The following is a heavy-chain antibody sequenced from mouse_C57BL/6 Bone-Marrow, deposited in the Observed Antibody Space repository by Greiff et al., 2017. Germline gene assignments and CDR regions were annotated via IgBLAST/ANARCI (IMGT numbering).Heavy chain of an antibody. CDR3: ARWDDYDHLTFAY. J-gene: IGHJ3*01. D-gene: IGHD2-4*01. Sequence: QVQLQQSGPGLVQPSQSLSITCTVTGFSLTSYGVHWVRQSPGKGLEWLGVIWSGGSTDYNAAFISRLSISKDNSKSQVFFKMNILQADDTAIYXSARWDDYDHLTFAYWGQGTLVTVSA. CDR2: IWSGGST. V-gene: IGHV2-2*01. CDR1: GFSLTSYG.